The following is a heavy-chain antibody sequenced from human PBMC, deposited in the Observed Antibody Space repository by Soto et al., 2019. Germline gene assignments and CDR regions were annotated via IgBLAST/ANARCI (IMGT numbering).Heavy chain of an antibody. CDR1: GGSISSGDYY. D-gene: IGHD6-6*01. J-gene: IGHJ3*02. Sequence: QVQLQESGPGLVKPSQTLSLTCTVSGGSISSGDYYWSWIRQHPGKGLEWIGYIYYSGSTYYNPSLRSRVTISVDTSKNQFSLKLSSVTAADTAVYFWARVQSSSFDFDILGQGTKVTVSS. CDR3: ARVQSSSFDFDI. CDR2: IYYSGST. V-gene: IGHV4-31*03.